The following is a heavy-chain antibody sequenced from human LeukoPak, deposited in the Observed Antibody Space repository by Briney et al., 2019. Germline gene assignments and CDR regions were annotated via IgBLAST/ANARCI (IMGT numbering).Heavy chain of an antibody. D-gene: IGHD2-2*01. Sequence: GGSLRLSCAVSGFTFSRYGMHWVRQAPGKGMEWVAFIWYDGKNDQEYAESVKGRFTISRDNSKNTLYLQMNSLRTEDTAMYYCAKDRCSSSTCREAFEIWGQGTLVTVSS. CDR1: GFTFSRYG. CDR3: AKDRCSSSTCREAFEI. J-gene: IGHJ3*02. V-gene: IGHV3-30*02. CDR2: IWYDGKNDQ.